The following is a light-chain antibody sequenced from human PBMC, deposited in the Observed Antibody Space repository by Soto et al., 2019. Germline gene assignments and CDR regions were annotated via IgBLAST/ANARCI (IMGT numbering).Light chain of an antibody. CDR3: SSYAGSNKV. Sequence: QSALTQPPSASGSPGQSVTISCTGTSSDVGGYNYVSWYQQHPGKAPKLMIYEVSKRPSGVPDRFSGSKSGNTASLTVSGLQAEDKADYYCSSYAGSNKVFGGGTKVTVL. V-gene: IGLV2-8*01. CDR2: EVS. CDR1: SSDVGGYNY. J-gene: IGLJ3*02.